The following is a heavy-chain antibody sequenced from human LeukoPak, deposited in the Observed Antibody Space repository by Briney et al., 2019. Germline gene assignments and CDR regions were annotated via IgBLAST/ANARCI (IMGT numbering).Heavy chain of an antibody. CDR2: IQSDGGNK. CDR1: GFAFEHYG. Sequence: PGGSLRLSCAASGFAFEHYGMHWVRQAPGKGLQGVAYIQSDGGNKVYAESVKGRFTISRDNSKNTLYVQMSSLRAEDTAVYYCFPDFWGDIPYWGQGTLVAVSS. CDR3: FPDFWGDIPY. D-gene: IGHD3-3*01. J-gene: IGHJ4*02. V-gene: IGHV3-30*02.